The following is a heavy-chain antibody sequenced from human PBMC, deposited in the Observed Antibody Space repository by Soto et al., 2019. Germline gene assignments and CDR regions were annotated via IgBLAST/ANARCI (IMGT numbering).Heavy chain of an antibody. V-gene: IGHV3-30*18. D-gene: IGHD5-12*01. CDR3: AKNRRGGGYNSGPSDY. J-gene: IGHJ4*02. Sequence: QPGGSLRLSCAASGFTFSSYGMHWVRQAPGKGLEWVAVISYDGSNKYYADSVKGRFTISRDNSKNTLYLQMNSLRAEDTAVYYCAKNRRGGGYNSGPSDYWGQGTLVTVSS. CDR2: ISYDGSNK. CDR1: GFTFSSYG.